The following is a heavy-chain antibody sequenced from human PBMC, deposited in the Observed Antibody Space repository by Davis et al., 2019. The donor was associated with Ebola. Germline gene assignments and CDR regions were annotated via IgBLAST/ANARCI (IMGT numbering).Heavy chain of an antibody. V-gene: IGHV3-33*01. CDR2: IWYDGSNK. D-gene: IGHD3-9*01. J-gene: IGHJ6*02. CDR3: ARDRLASYDILTGYYHDYYYYGMDV. CDR1: GFTFSSYG. Sequence: GESLKISCAASGFTFSSYGMHWVRQAPGKGLEWVAVIWYDGSNKYYADSVKGRFTISRDNSKNTLYLQMNSLRAEDTAVYYCARDRLASYDILTGYYHDYYYYGMDVWGQGTTVTVSS.